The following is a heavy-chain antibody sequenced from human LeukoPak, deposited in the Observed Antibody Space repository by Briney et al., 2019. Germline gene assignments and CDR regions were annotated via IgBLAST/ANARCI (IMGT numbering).Heavy chain of an antibody. CDR3: ARAHTSANWFDP. V-gene: IGHV1-8*01. CDR1: GYTFTSYD. D-gene: IGHD3-10*01. CDR2: MNPNSGNT. J-gene: IGHJ5*02. Sequence: GASVTVSCKASGYTFTSYDINWVRQATGQGLEWMGWMNPNSGNTGYAQKFQGRVTMTRNTSISTAYMELSSLRSEDTAVYYCARAHTSANWFDPWGQGTLVTVSS.